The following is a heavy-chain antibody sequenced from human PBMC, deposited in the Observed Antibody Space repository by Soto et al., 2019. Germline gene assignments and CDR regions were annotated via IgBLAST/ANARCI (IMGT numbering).Heavy chain of an antibody. CDR1: GGSISSYY. V-gene: IGHV4-59*08. CDR3: ARQAYYYDSSGYYLPFDY. CDR2: IYYSGST. J-gene: IGHJ4*02. D-gene: IGHD3-22*01. Sequence: ASETLSLTCTVSGGSISSYYWSWIRQPPGKGLEWIGYIYYSGSTNYNPSLKSRVTISVDTSKNQFSLKLSSVTAADTAVYYCARQAYYYDSSGYYLPFDYWGQGTLVTVSS.